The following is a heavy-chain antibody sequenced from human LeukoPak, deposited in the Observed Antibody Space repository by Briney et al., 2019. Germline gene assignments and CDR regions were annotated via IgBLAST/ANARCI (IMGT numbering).Heavy chain of an antibody. CDR3: AKGFYYDSSGYYYGGAFDI. CDR1: GFTFSSYG. D-gene: IGHD3-22*01. Sequence: PGRSLRLSCAASGFTFSSYGMHWVRQAPGKGLEWVAVIYYEGSNKYYADSVKGRFTISRDNSKNTLYLQMNSLRAEDTAVYYCAKGFYYDSSGYYYGGAFDIWGQGTMVTVSS. V-gene: IGHV3-30*18. CDR2: IYYEGSNK. J-gene: IGHJ3*02.